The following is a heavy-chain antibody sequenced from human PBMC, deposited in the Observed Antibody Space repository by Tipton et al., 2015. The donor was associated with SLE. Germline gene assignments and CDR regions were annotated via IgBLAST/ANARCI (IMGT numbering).Heavy chain of an antibody. D-gene: IGHD5-12*01. CDR1: GGSISSYY. Sequence: TLSLTCTVSGGSISSYYWSWIRQSPEKGLEWIGYIYYTGSTNYNPSLKSRVTISLDTSKKQFSLKLNSVTAADTAVYYCARRHYSGPFDSWGQGTLVTVSS. CDR3: ARRHYSGPFDS. J-gene: IGHJ4*02. V-gene: IGHV4-59*01. CDR2: IYYTGST.